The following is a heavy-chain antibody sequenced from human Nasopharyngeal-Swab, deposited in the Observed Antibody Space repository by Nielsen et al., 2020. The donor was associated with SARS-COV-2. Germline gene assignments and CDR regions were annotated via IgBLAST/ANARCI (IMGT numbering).Heavy chain of an antibody. CDR2: ISYDGSNK. CDR1: GFTFSSYG. D-gene: IGHD6-19*01. Sequence: GGSLRLSCAASGFTFSSYGMHWVRQAPGKGLAWVAVISYDGSNKYYADSVKGRFTISRDNSKNTLYLQMNSLRAEDTAVYYCAKDITGYSSGWFYYYYYMDAWGKGTTVTVSS. J-gene: IGHJ6*03. V-gene: IGHV3-30*18. CDR3: AKDITGYSSGWFYYYYYMDA.